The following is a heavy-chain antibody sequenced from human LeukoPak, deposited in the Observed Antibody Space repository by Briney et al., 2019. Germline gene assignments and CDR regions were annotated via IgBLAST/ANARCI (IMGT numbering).Heavy chain of an antibody. D-gene: IGHD2-21*02. CDR3: ARFFWGDPAGYYYGMDV. Sequence: GASVKVSCKASGYTFTSYGISWVRQAPGQGLEWMGWISAYNGNTNYAQKLQGRVTMTTDTSTSTAYMELRSLRSDDTAVYYCARFFWGDPAGYYYGMDVWGKGTTVTVSS. CDR2: ISAYNGNT. V-gene: IGHV1-18*04. CDR1: GYTFTSYG. J-gene: IGHJ6*04.